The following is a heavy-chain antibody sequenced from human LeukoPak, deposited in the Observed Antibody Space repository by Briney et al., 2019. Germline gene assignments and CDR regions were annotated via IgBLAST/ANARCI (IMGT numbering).Heavy chain of an antibody. D-gene: IGHD3-9*01. V-gene: IGHV4-31*03. CDR3: ARGKTYYDILTGPADY. CDR1: GGSISRGGYY. J-gene: IGHJ4*02. Sequence: SQTLSLTCTVSGGSISRGGYYWSWIRQHPGKGLEWIGYIYYSGSTYYNPSLKSRVTISVDTSKNQFSLKLSSVTAADTAVYYCARGKTYYDILTGPADYWGQGTLVTVSS. CDR2: IYYSGST.